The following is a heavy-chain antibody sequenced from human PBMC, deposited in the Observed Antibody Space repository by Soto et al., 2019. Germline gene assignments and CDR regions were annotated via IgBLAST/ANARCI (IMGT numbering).Heavy chain of an antibody. CDR1: GGSISSGGYY. D-gene: IGHD6-13*01. V-gene: IGHV4-31*01. CDR3: ARDRGLSSSPAAGFDYYYGMDV. CDR2: IYYSGST. Sequence: QVQLQESGPGLVKPSQTLSLTCTVSGGSISSGGYYWSWIRQHPGKGLEWIGYIYYSGSTYYNPXLTXXXTIPADTSTNXXSXKXXPVPAADTAVYSCARDRGLSSSPAAGFDYYYGMDVWGQGTTVTVSS. J-gene: IGHJ6*02.